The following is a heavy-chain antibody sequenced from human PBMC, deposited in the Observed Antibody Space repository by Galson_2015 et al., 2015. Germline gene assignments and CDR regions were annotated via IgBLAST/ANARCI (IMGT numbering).Heavy chain of an antibody. D-gene: IGHD6-19*01. J-gene: IGHJ4*02. CDR2: ISYSSSDT. CDR1: GLTFSTYG. Sequence: SLRLSCAASGLTFSTYGMSWVRQAPGKGLEWVSTISYSSSDTFYADSVKGQFTISRDNAKNSLYLQMSSLRAEDTAVYYCASEGSGWSRDYWGQGTLVTVS. V-gene: IGHV3-21*01. CDR3: ASEGSGWSRDY.